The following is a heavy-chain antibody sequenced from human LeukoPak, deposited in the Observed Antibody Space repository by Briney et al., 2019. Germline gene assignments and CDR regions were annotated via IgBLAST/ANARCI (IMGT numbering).Heavy chain of an antibody. CDR3: ARGKAYDTSGYVHYFDY. Sequence: GGSLRLSCAASGFTFDDYAMHWVRQAPGKGLEWVSLISWDGGGTYYADSVKGRFTISRDNSKNSLYLQMNSLRAEDTAFYYCARGKAYDTSGYVHYFDYWGREPSSSSPQ. CDR2: ISWDGGGT. J-gene: IGHJ4*02. V-gene: IGHV3-43D*03. CDR1: GFTFDDYA. D-gene: IGHD3-22*01.